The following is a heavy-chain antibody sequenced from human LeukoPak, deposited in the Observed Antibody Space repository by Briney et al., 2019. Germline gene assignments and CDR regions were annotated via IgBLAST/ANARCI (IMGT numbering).Heavy chain of an antibody. CDR3: ARWLGSFRGYSYGYYVDY. D-gene: IGHD5-18*01. J-gene: IGHJ4*02. CDR1: GGSISSGDYY. CDR2: IYYSGST. Sequence: PSQTLSLTCTVSGGSISSGDYYWSWIRQPPGKGLEWIGYIYYSGSTYYNPSLKSRVTISVDTSKNQFSLKLSSVTAADTAVYYCARWLGSFRGYSYGYYVDYWGQGTLVTVSS. V-gene: IGHV4-30-4*01.